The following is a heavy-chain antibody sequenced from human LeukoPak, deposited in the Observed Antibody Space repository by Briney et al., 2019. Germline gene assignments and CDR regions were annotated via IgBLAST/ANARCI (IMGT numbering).Heavy chain of an antibody. CDR1: GGSISSSSYH. V-gene: IGHV4-39*01. Sequence: PSETLSLTCTASGGSISSSSYHWGWIRQPPGKGREWIGSIYYSGSTYYNPSLKSRVTISVDTSKNQFSLKLSSVTAADTAVYYCAKIDIGGDSGSYPYYYYYMDVWGKGTTVTVSS. J-gene: IGHJ6*03. CDR3: AKIDIGGDSGSYPYYYYYMDV. CDR2: IYYSGST. D-gene: IGHD1-26*01.